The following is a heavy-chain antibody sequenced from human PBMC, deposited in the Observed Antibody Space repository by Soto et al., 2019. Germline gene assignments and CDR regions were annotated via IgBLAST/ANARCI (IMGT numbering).Heavy chain of an antibody. Sequence: QLQLQESGSGLVKPSQTLSLTCAVSGGSISSGSSSWSWIRQPPGKGLEWIGYIYHGGSTYYNPSLKSRVTISVDTSKNQFSLRLDSVTAADTAVYYCARGGYYGHWFDPWGQGTLVTVPS. CDR1: GGSISSGSSS. J-gene: IGHJ5*02. D-gene: IGHD1-26*01. V-gene: IGHV4-30-2*01. CDR2: IYHGGST. CDR3: ARGGYYGHWFDP.